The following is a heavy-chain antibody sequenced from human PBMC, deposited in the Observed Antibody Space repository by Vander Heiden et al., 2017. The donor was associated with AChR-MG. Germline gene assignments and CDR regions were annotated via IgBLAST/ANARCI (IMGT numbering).Heavy chain of an antibody. Sequence: EVQLVESGGGLVKPGGSLRLSCAASGFTFSSYSRNWVRQAPGKGLEWVSSISSSSSYIYYADSVKGRFTISRDNAKNSLYLQMNSLRAEDTAVYYCAMGTDSYFDYWGQGTLVTVSS. J-gene: IGHJ4*02. CDR3: AMGTDSYFDY. D-gene: IGHD2-21*02. V-gene: IGHV3-21*01. CDR1: GFTFSSYS. CDR2: ISSSSSYI.